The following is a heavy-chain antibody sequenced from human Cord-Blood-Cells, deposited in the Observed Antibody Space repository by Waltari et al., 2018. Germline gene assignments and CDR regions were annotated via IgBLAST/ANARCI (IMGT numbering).Heavy chain of an antibody. CDR3: ASMGITGVDAFDI. V-gene: IGHV1-2*02. CDR2: IKPNSGGT. J-gene: IGHJ3*02. Sequence: QVQLVQSGAEVKKPGASVTVSCKDSGYTFTGYYIHRVRQAPGQGLEWMGWIKPNSGGTNYAQKFQGRVTMTRDTSISTAYMELSRLRSDDTAVYYCASMGITGVDAFDIWGQGTMVTVSS. CDR1: GYTFTGYY. D-gene: IGHD7-27*01.